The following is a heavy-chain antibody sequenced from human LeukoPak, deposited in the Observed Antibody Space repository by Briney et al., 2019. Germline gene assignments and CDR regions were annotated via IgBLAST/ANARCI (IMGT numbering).Heavy chain of an antibody. V-gene: IGHV3-53*01. CDR2: IYRGGST. Sequence: GGSLRLSCATSGFSVSDNYMTWVRQAPGKGLEWVSVIYRGGSTYYTDSVKGRFTISRDNSKNMVYLQMYSLRVEDTAVYYCARGGGYGSGNHYMGGAFDIWGQGTMVTVSS. J-gene: IGHJ3*02. CDR1: GFSVSDNY. CDR3: ARGGGYGSGNHYMGGAFDI. D-gene: IGHD3-10*01.